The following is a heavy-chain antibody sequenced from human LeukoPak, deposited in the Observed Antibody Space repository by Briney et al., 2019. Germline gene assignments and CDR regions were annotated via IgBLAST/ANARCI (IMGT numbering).Heavy chain of an antibody. CDR3: ARGEVYDFWSGYLPFDY. V-gene: IGHV4-38-2*02. Sequence: SETLSLTCTVSGYSISSGYYCGWIRQPPGKGLEWIGSIYHSGSTYYNPSLKSRVTISVDTSKNQFSLKLSSVTAADTAVYYCARGEVYDFWSGYLPFDYWGQGTLVTVSS. J-gene: IGHJ4*02. D-gene: IGHD3-3*01. CDR1: GYSISSGYY. CDR2: IYHSGST.